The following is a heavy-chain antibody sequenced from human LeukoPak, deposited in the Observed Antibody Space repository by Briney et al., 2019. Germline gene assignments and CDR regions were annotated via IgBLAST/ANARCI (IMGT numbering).Heavy chain of an antibody. CDR2: IYTSGST. D-gene: IGHD3-16*01. CDR3: ARGTLRGYYYYMDV. J-gene: IGHJ6*03. Sequence: PSETLSLTCTVSGGSISSYYWSWIRQPAGKGLEWIGRIYTSGSTNYNPSLKSRVTMSVDTSKNQFSLKLSSVTAADTAVYYCARGTLRGYYYYMDVWGKGTTVTISS. V-gene: IGHV4-4*07. CDR1: GGSISSYY.